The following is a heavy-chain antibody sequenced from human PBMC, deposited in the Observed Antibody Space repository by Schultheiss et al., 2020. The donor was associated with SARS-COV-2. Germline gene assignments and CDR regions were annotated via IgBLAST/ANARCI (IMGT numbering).Heavy chain of an antibody. CDR3: AKDRYGDYGPYYFDY. J-gene: IGHJ4*02. CDR1: GFTCSNAW. V-gene: IGHV3-23*01. CDR2: ISGSGGST. Sequence: GGSLRLSCAASGFTCSNAWMSWVRQAPGKGLEWVSAISGSGGSTYYADSVKGRFTISRDNSKNTLYLQMNSLRAEDTAVYYCAKDRYGDYGPYYFDYWGQGTLVTVSS. D-gene: IGHD4-17*01.